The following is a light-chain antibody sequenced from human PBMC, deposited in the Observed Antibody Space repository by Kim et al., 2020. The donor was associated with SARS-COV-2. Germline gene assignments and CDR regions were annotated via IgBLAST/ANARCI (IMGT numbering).Light chain of an antibody. J-gene: IGKJ3*01. CDR3: QQYDNLPFT. V-gene: IGKV1-33*01. CDR2: DAS. Sequence: DIQMTQSPSSLSASVGDRVTITCQASQAISNCLNWYQQKPGKAPKLLIYDASTLETGVPSRFSGSGYGTNFIFTISSLQPEDFATYYCQQYDNLPFTFGPGTKVDIK. CDR1: QAISNC.